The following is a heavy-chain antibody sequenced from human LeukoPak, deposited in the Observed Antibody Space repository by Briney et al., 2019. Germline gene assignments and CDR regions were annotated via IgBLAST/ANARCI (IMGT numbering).Heavy chain of an antibody. V-gene: IGHV4-59*01. Sequence: TSETLSLTCIVSGGSISRYYWSWIRQPPGKGLEWIGHIYDSGSTNYNPSLKSRVIISIDTSMNQFSLKLSSVTAADTAVYYCAREGPSGIYPFDIWGQGTMVTVSS. J-gene: IGHJ3*02. CDR1: GGSISRYY. CDR3: AREGPSGIYPFDI. D-gene: IGHD1-26*01. CDR2: IYDSGST.